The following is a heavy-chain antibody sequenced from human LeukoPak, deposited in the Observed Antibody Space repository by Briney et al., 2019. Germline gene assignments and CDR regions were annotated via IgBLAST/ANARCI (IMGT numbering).Heavy chain of an antibody. CDR2: IWYDGSNK. V-gene: IGHV3-33*06. CDR3: AKDQSGGYSYGLFDY. D-gene: IGHD5-18*01. Sequence: GGSLRLSCGVSGFTFSSYGMHWVRQAPGKGLEWVAVIWYDGSNKYYADSVKGRFTISRDNSKNTLYLQMNSLRAEDTAVYYCAKDQSGGYSYGLFDYWGQGTLVTVSS. CDR1: GFTFSSYG. J-gene: IGHJ4*02.